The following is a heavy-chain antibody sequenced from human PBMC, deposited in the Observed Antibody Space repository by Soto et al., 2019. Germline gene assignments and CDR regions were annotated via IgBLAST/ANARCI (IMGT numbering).Heavy chain of an antibody. V-gene: IGHV3-23*01. J-gene: IGHJ6*02. CDR3: AKALGRSRDGVDV. CDR2: SSGKNGNT. CDR1: GFTFTSHD. Sequence: EVQLLDSGGGLIQPGGSLRLSCAASGFTFTSHDMCWVRQAPGKGLEWVSSSGKNGNTYYADSVKGRFTISRDNSKNTLYLQMDSLRAEDTAVYYCAKALGRSRDGVDVWGQGTMVTVSS. D-gene: IGHD3-16*02.